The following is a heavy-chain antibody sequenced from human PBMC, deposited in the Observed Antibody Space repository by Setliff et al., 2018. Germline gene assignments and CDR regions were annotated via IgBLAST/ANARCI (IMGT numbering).Heavy chain of an antibody. CDR1: EFTLSTYW. Sequence: GGSLRLSCAASEFTLSTYWIHWVRQAPRKGLVWVSRINSDGSTTTYADSVKGRFTISRDNGKNTVYLQMNSLRTEDTAVYYCVPGRGSWGQGALVTSPQ. V-gene: IGHV3-74*01. J-gene: IGHJ5*02. D-gene: IGHD6-25*01. CDR3: VPGRGS. CDR2: INSDGSTT.